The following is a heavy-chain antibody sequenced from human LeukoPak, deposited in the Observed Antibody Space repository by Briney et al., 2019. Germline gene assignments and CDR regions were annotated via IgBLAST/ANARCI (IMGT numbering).Heavy chain of an antibody. D-gene: IGHD3-22*01. J-gene: IGHJ4*02. CDR2: ISGSGGSI. CDR1: GFTFSSYA. Sequence: PGGSLRLSCAASGFTFSSYAMSWVRQAPGKGLEWVSYISGSGGSIYSADSVKGRFTISRDNSKNTLYLQMNSLRAEDTAVYYCATDAKKRITMIVVVIKGGYFDYWGQGTLVTVSS. V-gene: IGHV3-23*01. CDR3: ATDAKKRITMIVVVIKGGYFDY.